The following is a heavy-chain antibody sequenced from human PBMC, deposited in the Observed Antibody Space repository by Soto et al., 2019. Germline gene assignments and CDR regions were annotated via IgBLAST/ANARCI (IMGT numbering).Heavy chain of an antibody. CDR3: ARESGGATATIDYYYFNKDV. J-gene: IGHJ6*03. CDR2: INPNSGVT. V-gene: IGHV1-2*04. Sequence: QVQLVQSGAEVKKPGASVTVSCRASGDTFTGYYMHWVRQAPGQGLEWMGWINPNSGVTKYAQKFQGWVTMTRDTSIRTVYKQLSRMRSDDTAVYYCARESGGATATIDYYYFNKDVWGTGTTVNVSS. CDR1: GDTFTGYY. D-gene: IGHD5-12*01.